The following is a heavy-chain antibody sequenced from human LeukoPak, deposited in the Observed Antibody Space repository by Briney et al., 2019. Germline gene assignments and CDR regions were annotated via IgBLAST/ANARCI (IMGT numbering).Heavy chain of an antibody. D-gene: IGHD4-11*01. J-gene: IGHJ4*02. Sequence: SETLSLTCTVSGGSISSYYWSWIRQPAGKGLEWIGRIYTSGSTNYDPSLKSRVTMSVDTSKNQFSLKLSSVTAADTAVYYCARDDYSNDGTFVDYWGQGTLVTVSS. CDR3: ARDDYSNDGTFVDY. CDR1: GGSISSYY. V-gene: IGHV4-4*07. CDR2: IYTSGST.